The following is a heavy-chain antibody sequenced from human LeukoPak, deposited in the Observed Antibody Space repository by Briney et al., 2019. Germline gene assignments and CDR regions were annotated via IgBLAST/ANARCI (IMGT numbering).Heavy chain of an antibody. J-gene: IGHJ4*02. CDR2: IYQDGREK. D-gene: IGHD6-13*01. V-gene: IGHV3-7*01. Sequence: GRSLRLSCAASGFTFSSYGMHWVRQAPGKGLEWVANIYQDGREKYYASSVRGRFTISRDNAKNSLYLQMDSLRAEDTGVYYCASERPSSSWYDYWGQGTLVTVSS. CDR1: GFTFSSYG. CDR3: ASERPSSSWYDY.